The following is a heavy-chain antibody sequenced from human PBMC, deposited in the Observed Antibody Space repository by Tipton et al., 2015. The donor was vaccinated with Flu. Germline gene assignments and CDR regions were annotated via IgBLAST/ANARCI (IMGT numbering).Heavy chain of an antibody. J-gene: IGHJ4*02. CDR2: IYNSEYT. Sequence: TLSLTCTVSGGPIGSYYWNWVRQPPGKGLEWIGYIYNSEYTKYNPSLKSRVTISVDTSKKQFSLQLRSVTAADTAVYYCARDPSLGMPDYLDFWGQGTRVTASS. CDR3: ARDPSLGMPDYLDF. D-gene: IGHD2-2*01. V-gene: IGHV4-59*12. CDR1: GGPIGSYY.